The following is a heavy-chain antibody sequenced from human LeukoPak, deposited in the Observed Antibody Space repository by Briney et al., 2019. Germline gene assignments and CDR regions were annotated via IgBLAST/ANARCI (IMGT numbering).Heavy chain of an antibody. D-gene: IGHD2-21*01. Sequence: GRSLRLSCAASGFTFSSYGMHWVRQAPGKGLEWVAVISYDGSNKYYADSVKGRFTISRDNSKNTLYLQMNSLRAEDTAVYYCAKGGGWYYYYMDVWGKGTTVTVSS. J-gene: IGHJ6*03. V-gene: IGHV3-30*18. CDR2: ISYDGSNK. CDR3: AKGGGWYYYYMDV. CDR1: GFTFSSYG.